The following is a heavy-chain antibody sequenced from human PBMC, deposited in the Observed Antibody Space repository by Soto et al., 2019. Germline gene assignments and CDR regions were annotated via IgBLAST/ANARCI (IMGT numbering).Heavy chain of an antibody. CDR2: ISYDGSNK. V-gene: IGHV3-30*18. CDR3: AKAQYCSSTSCPDGMDV. D-gene: IGHD2-2*01. J-gene: IGHJ6*02. Sequence: GGSLRLSCAASGFTFSSYGMHWVRQAPGKGLEWVAVISYDGSNKYYADSVKGRFTISRDNSKNTLYLQMNSLRAEDTAVYYCAKAQYCSSTSCPDGMDVWGQGATVTVSS. CDR1: GFTFSSYG.